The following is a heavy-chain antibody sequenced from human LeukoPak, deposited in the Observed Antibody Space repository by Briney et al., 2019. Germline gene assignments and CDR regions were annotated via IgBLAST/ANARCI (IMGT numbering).Heavy chain of an antibody. CDR3: AREGGFGYDDAFDT. CDR2: MWYDGSNK. D-gene: IGHD3-16*02. CDR1: GFNFFTYG. V-gene: IGHV3-33*01. Sequence: GRSLRLSCAASGFNFFTYGMHWVRQAPGKGLEWVAVMWYDGSNKYYADSVKGRFTISRDNAKNSVYLQMNSLRAEDTAVYYCAREGGFGYDDAFDTWGHGTTVTVSS. J-gene: IGHJ3*02.